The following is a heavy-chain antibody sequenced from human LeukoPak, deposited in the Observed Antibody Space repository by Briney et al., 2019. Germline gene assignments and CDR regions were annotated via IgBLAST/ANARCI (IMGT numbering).Heavy chain of an antibody. V-gene: IGHV3-74*01. CDR3: ARDLGMTSMDI. J-gene: IGHJ3*02. CDR2: INSDGSST. Sequence: GGSLRLSCAASGFPFSSYGMHWVRQAPGKGLVWVSRINSDGSSTNYADSVKGRFTISRDNAKNTLYLQMNSLGAEDTAVYYCARDLGMTSMDIWGQGTMVTVSS. CDR1: GFPFSSYG. D-gene: IGHD2-21*02.